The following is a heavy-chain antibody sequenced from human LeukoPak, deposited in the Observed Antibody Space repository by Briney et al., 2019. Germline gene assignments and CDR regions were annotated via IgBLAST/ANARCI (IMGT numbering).Heavy chain of an antibody. CDR2: INPSGGST. CDR1: GYTFTSYY. V-gene: IGHV1-46*01. J-gene: IGHJ4*02. Sequence: ASVKVSCKASGYTFTSYYMHWVRQAPGQGLEWMGIINPSGGSTSYAQKFQGRVTMTRDTSTSTVYMELSSLRSEDTAAYYCARTDCTNGVCYIPYFYYWGQGTLVTVSS. CDR3: ARTDCTNGVCYIPYFYY. D-gene: IGHD2-8*01.